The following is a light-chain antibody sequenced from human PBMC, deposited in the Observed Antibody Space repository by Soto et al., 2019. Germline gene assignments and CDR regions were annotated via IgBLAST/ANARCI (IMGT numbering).Light chain of an antibody. V-gene: IGLV1-51*01. Sequence: QSVLTQPPSVSAAPGQKVTISCSGSSSNIGGNSVSWYQQLPGTAPKLLIYDDNKRPSXXXXXXXXXXSGTSATLGITGFQTGDEADYYCGSWDSSLSAYVFGTGTKVTVL. CDR2: DDN. CDR3: GSWDSSLSAYV. J-gene: IGLJ1*01. CDR1: SSNIGGNS.